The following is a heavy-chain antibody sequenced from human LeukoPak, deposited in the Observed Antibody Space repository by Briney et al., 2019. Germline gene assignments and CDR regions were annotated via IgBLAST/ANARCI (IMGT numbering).Heavy chain of an antibody. CDR2: ISGSGGST. CDR1: GFTFSSYA. V-gene: IGHV3-23*01. J-gene: IGHJ4*02. CDR3: AKDGYYGSGPPDY. D-gene: IGHD3-10*01. Sequence: GGSLRLSCAASGFTFSSYAMSWVRQAPGKGLEWVSAISGSGGSTYYADSVKGRFTISRDNSKNTLYLQMNSLRTEDTAVYYCAKDGYYGSGPPDYWGQGTLVTVSS.